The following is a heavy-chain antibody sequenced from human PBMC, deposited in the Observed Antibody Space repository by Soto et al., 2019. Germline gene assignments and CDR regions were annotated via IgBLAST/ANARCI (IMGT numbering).Heavy chain of an antibody. D-gene: IGHD6-19*01. CDR1: GGTFSSYA. CDR2: IIPIFGTA. CDR3: ARGSRGWYKAY. J-gene: IGHJ4*02. V-gene: IGHV1-69*13. Sequence: ASVKVSCKASGGTFSSYAISWVRQTPVQGLEWMGWIIPIFGTANYAQKFQGRVTITADESKSTAYMELSSLRSEDTAVYYCARGSRGWYKAYWGQGTLVTVSS.